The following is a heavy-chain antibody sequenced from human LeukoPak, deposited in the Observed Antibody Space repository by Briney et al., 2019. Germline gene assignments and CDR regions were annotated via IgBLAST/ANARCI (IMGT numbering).Heavy chain of an antibody. CDR1: GGSISGYY. Sequence: SETLSLTCTVSGGSISGYYWSWIRQPPRKGLEWIGYIYYSGSTKYNPSFNSRVTMSVDTSKNQFSLKPTSVTAADTAVYFCAREGTTGWAFWGQGTQVTVSS. CDR2: IYYSGST. D-gene: IGHD1-1*01. CDR3: AREGTTGWAF. V-gene: IGHV4-59*01. J-gene: IGHJ4*02.